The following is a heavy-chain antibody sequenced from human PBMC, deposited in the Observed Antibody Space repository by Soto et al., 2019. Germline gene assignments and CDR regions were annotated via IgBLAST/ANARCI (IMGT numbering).Heavy chain of an antibody. CDR3: AKSVYNWNDGFFDY. Sequence: PGGSLRLSCAASGFIFSSYGMHWVRQAPGKGLEWVAVISYDGINKYYSDSVKGRFTTSRDNSKNTLYLQMNSLRAEDTAVYYCAKSVYNWNDGFFDYWGQGTLVTVSS. CDR2: ISYDGINK. J-gene: IGHJ4*02. V-gene: IGHV3-30*18. CDR1: GFIFSSYG. D-gene: IGHD1-1*01.